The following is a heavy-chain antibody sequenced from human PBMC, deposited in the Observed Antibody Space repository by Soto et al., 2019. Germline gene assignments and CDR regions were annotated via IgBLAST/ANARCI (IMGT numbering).Heavy chain of an antibody. CDR2: ISSYNGNT. Sequence: ASVKVSCKASGYTFTSYGISWVRQAPGQGLEWMGWISSYNGNTNYAQKVQGRVTMTTDTSTSTTYMELRSLRSDDTAVYYCARGPRYCSTTTCFSGVTWFDPWGQGTLVTVSS. D-gene: IGHD2-2*01. CDR1: GYTFTSYG. J-gene: IGHJ5*02. V-gene: IGHV1-18*04. CDR3: ARGPRYCSTTTCFSGVTWFDP.